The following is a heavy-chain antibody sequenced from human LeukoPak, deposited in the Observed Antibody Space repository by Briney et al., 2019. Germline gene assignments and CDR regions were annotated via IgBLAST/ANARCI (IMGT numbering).Heavy chain of an antibody. CDR3: ARGGITEVGGDAFDI. V-gene: IGHV3-20*04. CDR2: INWNGGST. CDR1: GFTFDDYG. D-gene: IGHD1-26*01. Sequence: GGSPRLSCAAFGFTFDDYGMSWVRQAPGKGLEWVSGINWNGGSTGYADSVKGRFTISRDNAKNSLYLQMNSLRAEDTALYYCARGGITEVGGDAFDIWGQGTMVTVSS. J-gene: IGHJ3*02.